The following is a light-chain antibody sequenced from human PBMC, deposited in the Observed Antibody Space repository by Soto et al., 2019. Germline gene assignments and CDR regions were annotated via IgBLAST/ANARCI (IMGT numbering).Light chain of an antibody. Sequence: DIQLTQSPSVLSASVGDTVTITCRASQALSNYLAWYQQKPGTAPKLLIYAASTLQSGVPSRFSGRGSGTDFTLTISSLQPEDFATYSCQQLSGYPWTFGQGTRWIS. J-gene: IGKJ1*01. CDR1: QALSNY. CDR3: QQLSGYPWT. CDR2: AAS. V-gene: IGKV1-9*01.